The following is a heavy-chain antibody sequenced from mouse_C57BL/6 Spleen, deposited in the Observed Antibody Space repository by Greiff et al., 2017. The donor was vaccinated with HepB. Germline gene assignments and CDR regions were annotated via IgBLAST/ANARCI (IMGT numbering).Heavy chain of an antibody. Sequence: VQLKQSGAELVRPGASVTLSCTASGFNIKADYMHWVKQRPDQGLEWIGRIYPENGDTEYTSKFQGKATITTNTSYNTAYLQLSILTSEDTAVYYCQSYDYDEGRYAIDYWGQGTTVTVSS. CDR3: QSYDYDEGRYAIDY. V-gene: IGHV14-4*01. J-gene: IGHJ4*01. CDR1: GFNIKADY. CDR2: IYPENGDT. D-gene: IGHD2-4*01.